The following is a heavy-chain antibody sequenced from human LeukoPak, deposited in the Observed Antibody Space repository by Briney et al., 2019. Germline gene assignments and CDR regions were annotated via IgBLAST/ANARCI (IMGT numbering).Heavy chain of an antibody. V-gene: IGHV3-66*01. CDR3: AREKPTTWNDVYFDY. Sequence: LSGGSLRFSCAASGFTVSSNYMNWVRQAPGRGVEWVSVIYSGGITYYADSVKGRFTISRDNSKNTLFLQMSSLRAEDTAVYYCAREKPTTWNDVYFDYWGQGTLVTVSS. CDR1: GFTVSSNY. CDR2: IYSGGIT. D-gene: IGHD1-1*01. J-gene: IGHJ4*02.